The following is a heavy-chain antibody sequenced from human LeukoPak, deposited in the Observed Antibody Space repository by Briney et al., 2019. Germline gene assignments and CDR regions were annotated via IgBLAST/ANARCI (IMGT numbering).Heavy chain of an antibody. CDR1: GFTFSDYY. V-gene: IGHV3-11*01. Sequence: GGSLRLSCAASGFTFSDYYMSWIRQAPGKGLEWVSYIGSSGSTIYYADSVKGRFTISRDNAKNSLYLQMNSLRAEDTAVYYCARDRAVVVPAAISDGGWFDPWGQGTLVTVSS. J-gene: IGHJ5*02. CDR3: ARDRAVVVPAAISDGGWFDP. D-gene: IGHD2-2*02. CDR2: IGSSGSTI.